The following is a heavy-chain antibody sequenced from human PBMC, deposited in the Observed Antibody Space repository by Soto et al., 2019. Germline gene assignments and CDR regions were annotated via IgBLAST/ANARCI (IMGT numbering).Heavy chain of an antibody. J-gene: IGHJ6*02. CDR2: INHSGST. Sequence: TLSLTCTVSGDSISSYYWSWIRQPPGKGLEWIGEINHSGSTNYNPSLKSRVTISVDTSKNQFSLKLSSVTAADTAVYYCARGKRTTYSSGWYGYYYGMDVWGQGTTVTVSS. CDR1: GDSISSYY. CDR3: ARGKRTTYSSGWYGYYYGMDV. V-gene: IGHV4-34*01. D-gene: IGHD6-19*01.